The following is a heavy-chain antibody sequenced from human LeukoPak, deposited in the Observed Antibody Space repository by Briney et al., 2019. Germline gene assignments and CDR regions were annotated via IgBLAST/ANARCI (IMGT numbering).Heavy chain of an antibody. CDR1: GFTFSSYG. CDR2: IWFDRSNK. CDR3: ARNDYGDYGPQI. Sequence: RGSLRLSCAASGFTFSSYGFHWVRQAPGKGLEWVAVIWFDRSNKYYADSVKGRFTISRDNSKNTLYLQMNSLRVEDTAVYHCARNDYGDYGPQIWGQGTMVTVSS. J-gene: IGHJ3*02. V-gene: IGHV3-33*01. D-gene: IGHD4-17*01.